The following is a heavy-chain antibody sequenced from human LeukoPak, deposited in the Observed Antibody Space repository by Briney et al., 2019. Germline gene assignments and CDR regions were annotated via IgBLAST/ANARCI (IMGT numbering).Heavy chain of an antibody. CDR3: ARDQGGEPPAGAFDI. D-gene: IGHD1-14*01. Sequence: GASVKVSCKASGYTFTGYYIHWVRQAPGQGLEWMGWINPNSGGTNYAQKFQGRVTMTRDTSISTAYMELSRLRSDDTAVYYCARDQGGEPPAGAFDIWGQGTLVTVSS. CDR2: INPNSGGT. CDR1: GYTFTGYY. V-gene: IGHV1-2*02. J-gene: IGHJ4*02.